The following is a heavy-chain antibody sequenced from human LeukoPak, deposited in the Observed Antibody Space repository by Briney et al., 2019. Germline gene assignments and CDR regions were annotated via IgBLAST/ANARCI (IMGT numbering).Heavy chain of an antibody. D-gene: IGHD4-17*01. CDR1: GGSISSYY. CDR3: ARVKSVDYEFDY. J-gene: IGHJ4*02. CDR2: IYYSGST. V-gene: IGHV4-59*01. Sequence: SETLSLTCTVSGGSISSYYWSWIRQPPGKGLEWIGYIYYSGSTTYNPSLKSRVTISVDTSKNQFSLRLSSVTAADTATYYCARVKSVDYEFDYWGQGTLVTVSS.